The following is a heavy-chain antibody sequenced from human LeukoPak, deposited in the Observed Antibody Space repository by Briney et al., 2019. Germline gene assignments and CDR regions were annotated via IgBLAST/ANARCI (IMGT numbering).Heavy chain of an antibody. V-gene: IGHV5-51*01. CDR3: ALLWFGELFDY. Sequence: RGASLQISCQGSGYRFTSYWIGWVRPMPGKGLEWMGIIYPGDSDTRYSPSFQGQVTISADKSISTAYLQWSSLKASDTAMYYCALLWFGELFDYWGQGTLVTVSS. J-gene: IGHJ4*02. CDR2: IYPGDSDT. D-gene: IGHD3-10*01. CDR1: GYRFTSYW.